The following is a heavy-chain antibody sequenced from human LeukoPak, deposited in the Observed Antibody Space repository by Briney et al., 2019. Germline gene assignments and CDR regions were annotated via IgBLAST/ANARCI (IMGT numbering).Heavy chain of an antibody. CDR2: VDWDDDK. V-gene: IGHV2-70*04. CDR1: GCSLNTRRMG. J-gene: IGHJ4*02. D-gene: IGHD3-10*01. Sequence: VEPKQTLTLPCIFAGCSLNTRRMGVGWIRQPPGNSLEWLARVDWDDDKFYSTSLKTRLTISKDTSKNQVVLTMTNMDPVDTATYYCARTESGSGYDYWGQGTLVTVSS. CDR3: ARTESGSGYDY.